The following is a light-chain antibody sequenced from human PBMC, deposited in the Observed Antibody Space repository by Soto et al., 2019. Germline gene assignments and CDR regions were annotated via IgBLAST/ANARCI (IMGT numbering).Light chain of an antibody. CDR3: QQYGNSPLT. CDR1: QSVRSNY. Sequence: EIVLTQSPGTLSLSPGERATLSCRASQSVRSNYLAWYQQRPGRAPRLLIYGTSSRATGIPDRFSGSGFGTDFTLSISRLEPEDSAVYFCQQYGNSPLTFGGGTKVEIK. J-gene: IGKJ4*01. V-gene: IGKV3-20*01. CDR2: GTS.